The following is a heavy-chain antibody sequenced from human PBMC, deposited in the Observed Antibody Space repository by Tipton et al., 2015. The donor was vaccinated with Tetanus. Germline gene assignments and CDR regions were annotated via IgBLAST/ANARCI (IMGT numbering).Heavy chain of an antibody. D-gene: IGHD3-10*01. CDR1: GFPLSAYV. CDR2: VNKDGSEK. J-gene: IGHJ6*02. CDR3: TRDHRPTSRGSESYYYYGMDV. Sequence: SLRLSCAASGFPLSAYVMAWVRQAPGKGLEGVAHVNKDGSEKYHVASVTGRFIISRDNAKNSLYLQMNSLRADDTAVYYCTRDHRPTSRGSESYYYYGMDVWGQGTTVTVSS. V-gene: IGHV3-7*01.